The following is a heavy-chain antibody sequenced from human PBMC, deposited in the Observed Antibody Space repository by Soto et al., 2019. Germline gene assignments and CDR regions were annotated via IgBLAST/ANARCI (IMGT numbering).Heavy chain of an antibody. CDR1: GFTFRTYR. Sequence: EVQLVESGGGLVQPGGSLRLSCAASGFTFRTYRMHWVRQAPGEGLVWVSHINSDGTSTSYADSVKGRFTISRDNAKNTLYLQMNSLRAEDTAVYYCARDLRFSYGHPFDYWGQGTLVTVSS. CDR3: ARDLRFSYGHPFDY. J-gene: IGHJ4*02. D-gene: IGHD5-18*01. V-gene: IGHV3-74*01. CDR2: INSDGTST.